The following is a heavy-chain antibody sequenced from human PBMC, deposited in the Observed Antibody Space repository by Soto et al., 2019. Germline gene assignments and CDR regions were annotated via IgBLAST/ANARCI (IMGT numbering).Heavy chain of an antibody. D-gene: IGHD2-15*01. Sequence: EVQLVESGGGLVQPGRSLRLSCAASGFTFDDYAMHWVRQAPGKGLEWVSGISWNSGSIGYADSVKGRFTISRDNAKNSLYLQMNSLRAEDTALYYCARSFMGYCSGGSGYSNDGWGQGTLVTVSS. CDR1: GFTFDDYA. CDR2: ISWNSGSI. CDR3: ARSFMGYCSGGSGYSNDG. J-gene: IGHJ4*02. V-gene: IGHV3-9*01.